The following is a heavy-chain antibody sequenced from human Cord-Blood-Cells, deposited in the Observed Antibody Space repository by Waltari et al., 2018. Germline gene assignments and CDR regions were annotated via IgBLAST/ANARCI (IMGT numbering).Heavy chain of an antibody. CDR1: GYTFTGYY. J-gene: IGHJ3*02. CDR3: ARAWGGAAAGTGDAFDI. V-gene: IGHV1-2*04. CDR2: INPNSGGT. Sequence: QVQLVQSGAEVKKHGASVKVSCKASGYTFTGYYMHWVRQAPGQGLEWMGWINPNSGGTNYAQKFQGWVTMTRDTSISTAYMELSRLRSDDTAVYYCARAWGGAAAGTGDAFDIWGQGTMVTVSS. D-gene: IGHD6-13*01.